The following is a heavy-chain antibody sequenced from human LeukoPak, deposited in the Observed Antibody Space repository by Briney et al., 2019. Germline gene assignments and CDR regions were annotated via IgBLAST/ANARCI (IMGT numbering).Heavy chain of an antibody. CDR1: GYTFTGYY. J-gene: IGHJ4*02. V-gene: IGHV1-2*06. Sequence: ASVKVSCKASGYTFTGYYMHWVRQAPGQGLEWMGRINPNSGGTNYAQKFQGRVTMTRDTSISTGYKELSRLRSDDTAVYYCARDPGDNWNDMDYWGQGTLVTVSS. CDR2: INPNSGGT. D-gene: IGHD1-1*01. CDR3: ARDPGDNWNDMDY.